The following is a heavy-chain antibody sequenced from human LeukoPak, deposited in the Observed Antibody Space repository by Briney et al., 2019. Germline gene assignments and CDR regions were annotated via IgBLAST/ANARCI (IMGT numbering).Heavy chain of an antibody. D-gene: IGHD1-1*01. J-gene: IGHJ4*02. CDR3: ARSLEGHFDY. CDR2: ITSNLATI. CDR1: GFTFNIYS. V-gene: IGHV3-48*02. Sequence: GGSLRLSCAASGFTFNIYSMNWVRQAPGKGLEWISYITSNLATIRYADSVRGRFTISRDNAGKSLFLHMNSLRDDDTAVYYCARSLEGHFDYWGQGTLVTVSS.